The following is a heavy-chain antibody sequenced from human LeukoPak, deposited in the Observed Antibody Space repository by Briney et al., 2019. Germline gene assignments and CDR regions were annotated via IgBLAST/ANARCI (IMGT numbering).Heavy chain of an antibody. CDR3: ATSWGPDTSAFRWGRDGMDV. V-gene: IGHV3-33*01. CDR2: IWYDGSNK. CDR1: GFTFSSYG. D-gene: IGHD3-16*01. Sequence: GGSLRLSCAASGFTFSSYGMHWVRQAPGKGLEWVAVIWYDGSNKYYADSVKGRFTISRDNSKNTLYLQMNSLRAEDTAVYYCATSWGPDTSAFRWGRDGMDVWGQGTTVIVSS. J-gene: IGHJ6*02.